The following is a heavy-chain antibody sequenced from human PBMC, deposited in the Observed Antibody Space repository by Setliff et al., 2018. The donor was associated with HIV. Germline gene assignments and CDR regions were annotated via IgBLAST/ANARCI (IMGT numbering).Heavy chain of an antibody. V-gene: IGHV3-7*01. D-gene: IGHD3-10*01. CDR2: IKQDGSEK. CDR1: GFTFNNYW. Sequence: PGGSLRLSCAASGFTFNNYWMSWVRQIPGKGLEWVANIKQDGSEKYFVDSVRGRFTISRDNAKNSVYLQMNSLRAEDTAVYYCAPHSGSRWFDPWGQGTLVTVSS. J-gene: IGHJ5*02. CDR3: APHSGSRWFDP.